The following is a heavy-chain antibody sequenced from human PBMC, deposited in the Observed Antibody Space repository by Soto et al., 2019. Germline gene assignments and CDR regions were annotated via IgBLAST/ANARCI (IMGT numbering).Heavy chain of an antibody. CDR3: ASQARVTTAYFDY. J-gene: IGHJ4*02. D-gene: IGHD4-17*01. Sequence: QVQLQESGPGLVKPSETLSLTCTVSGGSISSYYWSWIRQPPGKGLEWIGYIYYSGSTNYNPSLKSRVTISVDTSKNQFSLKLSSVTAADTAVYYCASQARVTTAYFDYWGQGTLVTVSS. CDR2: IYYSGST. CDR1: GGSISSYY. V-gene: IGHV4-59*01.